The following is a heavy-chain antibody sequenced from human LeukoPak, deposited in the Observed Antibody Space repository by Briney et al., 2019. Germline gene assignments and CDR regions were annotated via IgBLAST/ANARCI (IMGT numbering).Heavy chain of an antibody. V-gene: IGHV3-11*04. CDR3: AREGSGQQLVQAKISVASSLIDY. D-gene: IGHD6-13*01. Sequence: GGSLRLSCAASGFTFSDYYMSWIRQAPGKGLEWVSYISSSGSTIYYADSVKGRFTISRDNAKNSLYLQMNSLRAEDTAVYYCAREGSGQQLVQAKISVASSLIDYWGQGTLVTVSS. CDR1: GFTFSDYY. J-gene: IGHJ4*02. CDR2: ISSSGSTI.